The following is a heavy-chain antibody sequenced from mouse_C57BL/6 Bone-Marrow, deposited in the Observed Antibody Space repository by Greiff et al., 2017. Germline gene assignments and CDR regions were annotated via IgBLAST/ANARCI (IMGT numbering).Heavy chain of an antibody. V-gene: IGHV1-64*01. Sequence: QVQLQQPGAELVKPGASVKLSCKASGYTFTSYWMHWVKQRPGQGLEWIGMIHPNSGSTNYNEKFKSKATLTVDKSSSTAYMQLSSLTSEDSAVYYCARLAPNWVYAMDYWGQGTSVTVAS. CDR3: ARLAPNWVYAMDY. J-gene: IGHJ4*01. D-gene: IGHD4-1*01. CDR2: IHPNSGST. CDR1: GYTFTSYW.